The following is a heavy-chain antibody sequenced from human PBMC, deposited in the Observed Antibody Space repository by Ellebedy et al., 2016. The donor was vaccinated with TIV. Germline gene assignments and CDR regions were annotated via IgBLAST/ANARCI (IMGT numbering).Heavy chain of an antibody. J-gene: IGHJ4*02. Sequence: MPSETLSLTCAVSGASIISTRWWGWVRQPPGKGLEWIGEIYHSGTTNYNPSLKTRVTISVDKSNNQFSLELRSVTAADTAVYYCARGGGATLDYWGQGNLVTVSS. CDR2: IYHSGTT. CDR1: GASIISTRW. CDR3: ARGGGATLDY. V-gene: IGHV4-4*02. D-gene: IGHD1-26*01.